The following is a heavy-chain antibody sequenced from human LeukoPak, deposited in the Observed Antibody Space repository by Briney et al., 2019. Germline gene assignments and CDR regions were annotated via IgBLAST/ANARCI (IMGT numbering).Heavy chain of an antibody. Sequence: PSETLSLTCTVSGVSMSSNYWGWIRQPPGKGLEWIGSIYYSGSTYYNPSLKSRVTISVDTSNNQFSLKLTSVTAADTAVYYCAKSGGYGLIDYWGQGTLVTVSS. CDR3: AKSGGYGLIDY. V-gene: IGHV4-39*01. J-gene: IGHJ4*02. CDR1: GVSMSSNY. CDR2: IYYSGST. D-gene: IGHD1-26*01.